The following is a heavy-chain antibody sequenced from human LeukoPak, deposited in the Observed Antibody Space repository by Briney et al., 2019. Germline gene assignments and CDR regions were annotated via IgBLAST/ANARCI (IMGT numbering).Heavy chain of an antibody. CDR2: ISGSGTI. V-gene: IGHV4-4*07. Sequence: AETLSLTCTVSGCTINSYWRWIRQPAGKGLEWIGRISGSGTITYNPALQSRISISIDASKNQFSLKLLSVTAADTVVYYCARDSGTTGEVKFDPWGQGTLVTVSS. D-gene: IGHD3-10*01. CDR1: GCTINSY. J-gene: IGHJ5*02. CDR3: ARDSGTTGEVKFDP.